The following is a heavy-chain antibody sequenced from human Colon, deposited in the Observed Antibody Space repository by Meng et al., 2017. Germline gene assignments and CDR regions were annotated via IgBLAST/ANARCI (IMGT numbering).Heavy chain of an antibody. V-gene: IGHV4-39*01. D-gene: IGHD6-19*01. CDR3: VRSSGWVRTGFDP. CDR2: IGHSGIT. J-gene: IGHJ5*02. Sequence: QPRLQESGPGLVKPSEALSLTWSVSGGSISTSGYYWGWIRQPPGKGLEWIGSIGHSGITYYTPSLKSRVTVSIDTSKSQFSLKLTSVTAADTAVYYCVRSSGWVRTGFDPWGQGTLVTVSS. CDR1: GGSISTSGYY.